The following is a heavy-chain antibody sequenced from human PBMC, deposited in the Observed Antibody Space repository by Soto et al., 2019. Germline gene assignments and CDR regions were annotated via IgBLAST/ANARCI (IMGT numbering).Heavy chain of an antibody. CDR1: GGSISSSSYY. D-gene: IGHD3-16*02. CDR3: ARLGSYLGDY. J-gene: IGHJ4*02. CDR2: IYYSGST. V-gene: IGHV4-39*01. Sequence: SETLSLTCTVSGGSISSSSYYWGWIRQPPGKGLEWIGSIYYSGSTYYNPSLKSRVTISVDTSKNQFSLKLSSVTAADTAVYYCARLGSYLGDYWGQGTLVTRLL.